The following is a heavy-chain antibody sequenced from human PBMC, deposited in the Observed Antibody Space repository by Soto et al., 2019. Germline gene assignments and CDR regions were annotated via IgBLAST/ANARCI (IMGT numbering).Heavy chain of an antibody. J-gene: IGHJ4*02. D-gene: IGHD2-2*01. CDR1: GFTFSSYA. CDR3: ATLRFCTSSSCYGREGGY. Sequence: EVQLLESGGGLVQPGGSLRLSCAASGFTFSSYAMSWVRQVPGKGLEWVSAISGTGANTYYADSVKGRSTISRDNSKNTLYLQMNSLRADDAAVYYCATLRFCTSSSCYGREGGYWGQGTLVTVSS. V-gene: IGHV3-23*01. CDR2: ISGTGANT.